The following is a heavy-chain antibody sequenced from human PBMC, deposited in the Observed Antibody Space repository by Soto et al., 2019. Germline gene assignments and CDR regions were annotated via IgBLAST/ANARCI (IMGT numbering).Heavy chain of an antibody. CDR3: ARGSYYYDSWAFGAVDI. J-gene: IGHJ3*02. CDR1: GFTFSSYA. CDR2: ISYDGSNK. D-gene: IGHD3-22*01. V-gene: IGHV3-30-3*01. Sequence: QVQLVESGGGVVQPGRSLRLSCAASGFTFSSYAMHWVRQAPGKGLEWVAVISYDGSNKYYADSVKGRFTISRDNSKNTLYLQMNSLRAEDTAVYYCARGSYYYDSWAFGAVDIWGQGTMVTVSS.